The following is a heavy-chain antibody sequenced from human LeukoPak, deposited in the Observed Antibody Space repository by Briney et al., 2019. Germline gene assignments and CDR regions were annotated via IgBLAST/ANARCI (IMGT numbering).Heavy chain of an antibody. CDR2: IRSKAYGGTT. CDR3: TRSYGSGASTSIDY. CDR1: GFTFGDYA. Sequence: PGGSLRLSCTASGFTFGDYAISWVRQAPGKGLEWVGFIRSKAYGGTTEYAASVKGRFTISRDDSKCIAYLQMNSLKAEDTAVYYCTRSYGSGASTSIDYWGQGTLVTVSS. J-gene: IGHJ4*02. V-gene: IGHV3-49*04. D-gene: IGHD3-10*01.